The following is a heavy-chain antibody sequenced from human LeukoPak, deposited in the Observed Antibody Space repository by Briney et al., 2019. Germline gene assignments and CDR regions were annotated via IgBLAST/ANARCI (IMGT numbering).Heavy chain of an antibody. CDR1: GFTVSDHL. J-gene: IGHJ5*02. D-gene: IGHD5-12*01. Sequence: PGGSLRLSCAASGFTVSDHLMDWVRQAPGKGLERVARSRSRARGYSTEYAASVKGRFTISRGESNNLVYLQMNSLQTEDTAVYFCVSTITGSCFDDWGQGTLVTVSS. V-gene: IGHV3-72*01. CDR3: VSTITGSCFDD. CDR2: SRSRARGYST.